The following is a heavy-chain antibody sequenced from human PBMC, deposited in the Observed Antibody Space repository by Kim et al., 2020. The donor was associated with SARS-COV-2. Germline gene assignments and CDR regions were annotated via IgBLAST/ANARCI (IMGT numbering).Heavy chain of an antibody. J-gene: IGHJ6*02. D-gene: IGHD5-18*01. Sequence: GGSLRLSCAASGFTFSSYCMHWVRQAPGKGLEWVAAISYDGSNKYYADSVKGRFTISRDNSKNTLYLQMNSLRAEDTAVYYCAKDRGIQLWLSYYYGMGVWGQGTTVTVSS. V-gene: IGHV3-30*18. CDR2: ISYDGSNK. CDR3: AKDRGIQLWLSYYYGMGV. CDR1: GFTFSSYC.